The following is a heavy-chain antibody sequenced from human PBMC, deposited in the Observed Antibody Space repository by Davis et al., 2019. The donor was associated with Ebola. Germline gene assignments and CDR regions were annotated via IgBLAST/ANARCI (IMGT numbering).Heavy chain of an antibody. V-gene: IGHV3-11*01. D-gene: IGHD5-12*01. CDR1: GFTFSDFY. CDR2: ISSSGSPI. CDR3: AKGGGNIVATIIDY. Sequence: GESLKISCAASGFTFSDFYMSWIRQAPGKGLEWVSYISSSGSPIYYADSVKGRFTISRDNAKNSLYLQMNSLRAEDMALYYCAKGGGNIVATIIDYWGQGTLVTVSS. J-gene: IGHJ4*02.